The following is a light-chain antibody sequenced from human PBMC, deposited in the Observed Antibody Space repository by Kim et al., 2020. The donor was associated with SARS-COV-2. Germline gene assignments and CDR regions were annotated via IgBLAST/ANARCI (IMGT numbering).Light chain of an antibody. J-gene: IGKJ1*01. Sequence: FPGERAPLSCRASQSFDSRYLAWYQQKPGQTPRLLRYGASTRATGIPDRFSGTASGTDFTLTISRLEPEDFAIYYCQQYGTSLRTFGQGTKVDIK. V-gene: IGKV3-20*01. CDR2: GAS. CDR3: QQYGTSLRT. CDR1: QSFDSRY.